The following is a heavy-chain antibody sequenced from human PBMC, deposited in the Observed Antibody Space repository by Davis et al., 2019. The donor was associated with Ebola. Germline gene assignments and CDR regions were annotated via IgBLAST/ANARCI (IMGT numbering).Heavy chain of an antibody. CDR2: INPNDGRT. V-gene: IGHV1-46*01. CDR1: GYTFTNYY. J-gene: IGHJ3*01. D-gene: IGHD1-26*01. Sequence: ASVKVSCKASGYTFTNYYMHWVRQAPGQGLEWMGMINPNDGRTIYAQKFQGRVTVTRDTSTTTVYMELRSLRSDDTAVYFCARTSIVGTTTTASDVWGQGTMVTVSS. CDR3: ARTSIVGTTTTASDV.